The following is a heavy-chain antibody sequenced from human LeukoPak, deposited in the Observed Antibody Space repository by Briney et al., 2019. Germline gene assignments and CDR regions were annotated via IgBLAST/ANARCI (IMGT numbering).Heavy chain of an antibody. J-gene: IGHJ4*02. CDR2: IYTSGST. Sequence: SQTLSLTCTVSGGSISSGSYYWSWIRQPAGKGLEWIGRIYTSGSTNYNPPLKSRVTISVDTSKNQFSLKLSSVTAADTAVYYCARDSGYSYVFDYWGQGTLVTVSS. CDR3: ARDSGYSYVFDY. V-gene: IGHV4-61*02. D-gene: IGHD5-18*01. CDR1: GGSISSGSYY.